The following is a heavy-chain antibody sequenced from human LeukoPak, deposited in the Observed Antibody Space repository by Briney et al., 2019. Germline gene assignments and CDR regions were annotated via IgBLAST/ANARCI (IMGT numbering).Heavy chain of an antibody. CDR2: IYYSGRT. Sequence: SETLSLTCTVSGGSISTGTYYWGWIRQPPGKGLEWIGTIYYSGRTYYSPSLKSRVTISVDTSNNQFSLRLSSVTAADTAVYYCASLLNGGVSHWFDPWGQGFLVTVSS. D-gene: IGHD7-27*01. CDR3: ASLLNGGVSHWFDP. CDR1: GGSISTGTYY. J-gene: IGHJ5*02. V-gene: IGHV4-39*01.